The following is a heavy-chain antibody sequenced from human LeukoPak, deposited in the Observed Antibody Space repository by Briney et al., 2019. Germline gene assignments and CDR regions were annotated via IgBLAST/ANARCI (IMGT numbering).Heavy chain of an antibody. J-gene: IGHJ5*02. D-gene: IGHD6-13*01. CDR2: INPNSGGT. Sequence: GASVKVSCKASGYTFTGYYMHWVRQAPGQGLEWMGWINPNSGGTNHAQKFQGRVTMTRDTSISTAYMELSRLRSDDTAVYYCAREGSSWHLYNWFDPWGQGTLVTVSS. CDR3: AREGSSWHLYNWFDP. CDR1: GYTFTGYY. V-gene: IGHV1-2*02.